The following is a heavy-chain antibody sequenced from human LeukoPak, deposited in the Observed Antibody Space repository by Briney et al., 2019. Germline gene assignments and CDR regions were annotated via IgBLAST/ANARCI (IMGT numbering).Heavy chain of an antibody. CDR3: AKRGVVIRVILVGFHEEAYYFDS. CDR2: ISDSAGKT. D-gene: IGHD3-22*01. CDR1: GITLSNYG. J-gene: IGHJ4*01. Sequence: GGSLRLSCAVSGITLSNYGMSWVRQAPGKGLEWVAGISDSAGKTNYADSVKGRFTISRDSPKNTLYLQMNSLRAEDTAVYFCAKRGVVIRVILVGFHEEAYYFDSWGQEPWSPSPQ. V-gene: IGHV3-23*01.